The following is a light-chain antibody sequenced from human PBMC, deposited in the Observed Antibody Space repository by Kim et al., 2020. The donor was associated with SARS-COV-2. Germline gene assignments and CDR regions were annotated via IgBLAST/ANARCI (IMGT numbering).Light chain of an antibody. CDR1: QCVRPC. CDR2: DAS. CDR3: QLRTNWLT. Sequence: SWRRGENALLHCKAGQCVRPCLAWYQQKPGQAPRLLIYDASKRATGIPARCSGSGYGTDFNLTISRLEPDDFAVYYCQLRTNWLTSGGGTKLEIK. V-gene: IGKV3-11*01. J-gene: IGKJ4*01.